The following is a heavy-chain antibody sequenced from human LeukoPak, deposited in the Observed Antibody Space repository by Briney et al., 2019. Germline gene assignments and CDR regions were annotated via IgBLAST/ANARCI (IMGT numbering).Heavy chain of an antibody. CDR3: NLWFGELTYPAQDAFDI. D-gene: IGHD3-10*01. Sequence: GGSLKLSCAASGFTFSGSAMHWVRQASGKGLEWVGRIRSKANSYATAYAASVKGRFTISRDDSKNTAYLQMNSLKTEDTAVYYCNLWFGELTYPAQDAFDIWGQGTMVTVSS. CDR2: IRSKANSYAT. J-gene: IGHJ3*02. V-gene: IGHV3-73*01. CDR1: GFTFSGSA.